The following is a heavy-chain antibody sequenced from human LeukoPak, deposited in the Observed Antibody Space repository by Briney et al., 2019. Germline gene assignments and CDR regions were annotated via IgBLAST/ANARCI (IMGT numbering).Heavy chain of an antibody. CDR2: IESKTDGGTT. V-gene: IGHV3-15*04. CDR1: GFTFGDYI. J-gene: IGHJ4*02. D-gene: IGHD3-10*01. CDR3: TTYGSGRKFDY. Sequence: GGSLRLSCTASGFTFGDYIMSWFRQAPGKGLEWVGRIESKTDGGTTDYAAPVKGRFTISRDDSTNTLYLQMNSLKSEDTAVYYCTTYGSGRKFDYWDQGILVTVSS.